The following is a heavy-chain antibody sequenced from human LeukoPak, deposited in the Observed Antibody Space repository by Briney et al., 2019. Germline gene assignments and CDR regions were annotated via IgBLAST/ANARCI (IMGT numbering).Heavy chain of an antibody. V-gene: IGHV1-18*04. CDR2: ISAYNGNT. D-gene: IGHD3-10*01. Sequence: ASVTVSCTASGYTFTSYGISWVRQAPGQGIEWMGWISAYNGNTNYAQKLQGRVTMTTDTSTSTAYMELRSLRSDDTAVYYCARVRLAEYYGSGEYGMDVWGKGTTVTVSS. CDR3: ARVRLAEYYGSGEYGMDV. CDR1: GYTFTSYG. J-gene: IGHJ6*04.